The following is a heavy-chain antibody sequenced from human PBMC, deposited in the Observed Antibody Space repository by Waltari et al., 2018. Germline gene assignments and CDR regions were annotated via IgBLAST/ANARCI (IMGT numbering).Heavy chain of an antibody. CDR1: GYTCTSYA. D-gene: IGHD6-19*01. CDR2: INAGTRNT. V-gene: IGHV1-3*01. J-gene: IGHJ4*02. CDR3: ARVGSGWFSLIDY. Sequence: QGQLVQSGAEVKKPGASVKVSCKASGYTCTSYAMHWVRQAPGQRLEWMGWINAGTRNTRYSQKFQGRVTITRDTSASTAYMELSSLRSEDTAVYYCARVGSGWFSLIDYWGQGTLVTVSS.